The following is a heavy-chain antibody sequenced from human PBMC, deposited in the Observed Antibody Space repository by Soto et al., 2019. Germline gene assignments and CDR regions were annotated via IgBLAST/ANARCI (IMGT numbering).Heavy chain of an antibody. CDR2: IYHSGST. CDR1: GGCISINKW. V-gene: IGHV4-4*02. CDR3: ARDGHIVVVPTSLGDMDF. Sequence: PSETLSLTCAVYGGCISINKWWSWVRQPPGKGLEWIGEIYHSGSTNYNPSLKSRVTISLDKSKNQFSLKLTSVTAADSAVYYCARDGHIVVVPTSLGDMDFWGQVSAYTFSS. J-gene: IGHJ6*02. D-gene: IGHD2-2*01.